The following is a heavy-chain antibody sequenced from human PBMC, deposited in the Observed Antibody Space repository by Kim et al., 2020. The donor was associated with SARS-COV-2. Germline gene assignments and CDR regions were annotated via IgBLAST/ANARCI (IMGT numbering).Heavy chain of an antibody. CDR1: GFTFGDFA. J-gene: IGHJ3*02. CDR3: AKDLVSSSFRAFHI. D-gene: IGHD6-6*01. CDR2: LSWNGGVI. Sequence: GGSLRLSCAASGFTFGDFAMHWVRQVPGKGLEWVSGLSWNGGVIGYADSVKGRFTISRHNAENSLYLQMNSLRAEDTAFYYCAKDLVSSSFRAFHIWGQGTMVTVPS. V-gene: IGHV3-9*01.